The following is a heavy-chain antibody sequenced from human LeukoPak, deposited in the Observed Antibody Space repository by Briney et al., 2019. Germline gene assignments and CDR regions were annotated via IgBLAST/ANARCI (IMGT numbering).Heavy chain of an antibody. CDR3: ARPISDYDILTGSYYFDY. J-gene: IGHJ4*02. V-gene: IGHV5-51*01. CDR1: GYSFTSYW. Sequence: GESLKISCKGSGYSFTSYWIGWVRQMPGKGLEWMGIIYPGDSDTRYSPSFQGQVTISADKSISTAYLQWSSLKASDTAMYYCARPISDYDILTGSYYFDYWGQGTLVTVSS. CDR2: IYPGDSDT. D-gene: IGHD3-9*01.